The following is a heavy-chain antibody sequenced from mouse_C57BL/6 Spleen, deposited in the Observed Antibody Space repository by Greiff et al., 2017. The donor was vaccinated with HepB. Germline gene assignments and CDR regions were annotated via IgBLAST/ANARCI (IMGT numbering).Heavy chain of an antibody. D-gene: IGHD1-1*01. J-gene: IGHJ1*03. CDR2: INPNNGGT. CDR3: ARRAPITTVVAPYWYFDV. Sequence: VQLQQSGPELVKPGASVKIPCKASGYTFTDYNMDWVKQSHGKSLEWIGDINPNNGGTIYNQKFKGKATLTVDKSSSTAYMELRSLTSEDTAVYYCARRAPITTVVAPYWYFDVWGTGTTVTVSS. CDR1: GYTFTDYN. V-gene: IGHV1-18*01.